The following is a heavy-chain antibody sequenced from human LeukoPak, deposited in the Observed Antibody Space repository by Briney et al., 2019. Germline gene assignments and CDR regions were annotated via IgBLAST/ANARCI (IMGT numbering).Heavy chain of an antibody. J-gene: IGHJ4*02. CDR1: GFTFSSYE. CDR2: ISSSGTTI. CDR3: ARDYGGSSPYDY. Sequence: GGSLRLSCAASGFTFSSYEMHWVRQAPGKGLEWVSYISSSGTTIYYADSVKGRFTISRDNAKNSLYLQMNSLRAEDTAVYYCARDYGGSSPYDYWGQGTLVTVSS. V-gene: IGHV3-48*03. D-gene: IGHD4-23*01.